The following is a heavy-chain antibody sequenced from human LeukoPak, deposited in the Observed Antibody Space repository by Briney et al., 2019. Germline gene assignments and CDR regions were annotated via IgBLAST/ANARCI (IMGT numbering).Heavy chain of an antibody. CDR3: ARGDAFWSASYRYWFDP. CDR2: INPNNGGT. J-gene: IGHJ5*02. D-gene: IGHD3-3*01. V-gene: IGHV1-2*02. CDR1: GYTFTDYH. Sequence: ASVKVSCKASGYTFTDYHMHWVRQAPGQGLEWTGWINPNNGGTKYAQEFEGRVTMTRDTSISTAYMEVSRLRSDDTAVYYCARGDAFWSASYRYWFDPWGLGTLVTVSS.